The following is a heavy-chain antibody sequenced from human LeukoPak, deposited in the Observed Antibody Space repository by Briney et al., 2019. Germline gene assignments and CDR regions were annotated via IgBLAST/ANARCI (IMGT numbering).Heavy chain of an antibody. D-gene: IGHD4-17*01. V-gene: IGHV3-30*02. J-gene: IGHJ4*02. CDR2: IGYDRNSI. CDR3: AKNRRASGDYAGAFDY. CDR1: GFTFSSYG. Sequence: GGSLRLSCAAYGFTFSSYGIHWVRQAPGKGLEWVAFIGYDRNSIHYADSVKGRFTISGDNSKNTLYLQMNSLRTEDTAVYYCAKNRRASGDYAGAFDYWGQGTLVTVSS.